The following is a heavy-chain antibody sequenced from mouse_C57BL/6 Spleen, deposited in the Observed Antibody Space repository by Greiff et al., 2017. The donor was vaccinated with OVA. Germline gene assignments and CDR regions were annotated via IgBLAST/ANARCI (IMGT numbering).Heavy chain of an antibody. CDR3: ARPDYDYDGGAFDY. J-gene: IGHJ2*01. CDR1: GFTFSSYA. CDR2: ISDGGSYT. Sequence: EVKVEESGGGLVKPGGSLKLSCAASGFTFSSYAMSWVRQTPEKRLEWVATISDGGSYTYYPDNVKGRFTISRDNAKNNLYLQMNHLKSEDTAMYYCARPDYDYDGGAFDYWGQGTTLTVSS. D-gene: IGHD2-4*01. V-gene: IGHV5-4*03.